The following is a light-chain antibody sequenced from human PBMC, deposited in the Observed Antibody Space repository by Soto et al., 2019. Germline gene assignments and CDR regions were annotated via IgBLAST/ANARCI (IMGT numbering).Light chain of an antibody. V-gene: IGKV3-20*01. CDR3: QQYDVPLFT. J-gene: IGKJ2*01. CDR1: QSLTWNY. CDR2: GVS. Sequence: EVVLTQFPGTLSLSPGDRATLYCRASQSLTWNYLAWYQSKPGQPPRLLVYGVSARATGVPDRFSGSGSGTDFTLTISRLESEDFAVYYCQQYDVPLFTFGQGTKLEIK.